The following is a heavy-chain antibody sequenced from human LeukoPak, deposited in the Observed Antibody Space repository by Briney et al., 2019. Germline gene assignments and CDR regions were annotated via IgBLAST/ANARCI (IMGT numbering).Heavy chain of an antibody. CDR3: ARHPFATPFDH. Sequence: SETPSLTCAVSGVPISSFYWSWIRQPPGKGLEWIGYVFCTGDTNYNPSLKSRVTMSLDTSKNQLSLRLTSVTAADTAVYYCARHPFATPFDHWGRGTLVTVSS. J-gene: IGHJ4*02. CDR1: GVPISSFY. D-gene: IGHD2-15*01. V-gene: IGHV4-59*08. CDR2: VFCTGDT.